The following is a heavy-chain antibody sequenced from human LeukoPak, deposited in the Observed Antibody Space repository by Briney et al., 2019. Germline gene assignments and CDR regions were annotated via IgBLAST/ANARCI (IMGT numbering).Heavy chain of an antibody. J-gene: IGHJ4*02. Sequence: GGSLRLSCAASGFTFSSYGMHWVRQAPGKGLEWVAVISYDGSNKYYADSVKRRFTISRDNSKNTLYLQMNSLGAEDTAVYYCAKEVTVAGRGDYWGQGTLVTVSS. CDR3: AKEVTVAGRGDY. CDR2: ISYDGSNK. CDR1: GFTFSSYG. V-gene: IGHV3-30*18. D-gene: IGHD6-19*01.